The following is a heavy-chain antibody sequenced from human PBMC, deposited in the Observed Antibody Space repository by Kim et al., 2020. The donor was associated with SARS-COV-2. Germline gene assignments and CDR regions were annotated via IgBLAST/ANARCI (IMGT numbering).Heavy chain of an antibody. D-gene: IGHD5-12*01. Sequence: PPHKSRVTISVDTSKNQFSRKLSSVTAADAAVYYCARLNVDIVATIGFDYWGQGTLVTVSS. V-gene: IGHV4-39*01. CDR3: ARLNVDIVATIGFDY. J-gene: IGHJ4*02.